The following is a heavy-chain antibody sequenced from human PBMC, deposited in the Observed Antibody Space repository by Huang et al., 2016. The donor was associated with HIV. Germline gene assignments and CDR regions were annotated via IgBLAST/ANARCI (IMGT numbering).Heavy chain of an antibody. Sequence: QVQLVQSGAEVKKPGASVKISCKASGYTFSHYFMHWVRQAPGQGLECLGVINPSGGRTTYSQKFKGRVTMTRDTSTSTVYMELSSLRSEDTAVYYCARAYNYSLAYWGQGTLVTVSS. D-gene: IGHD4-4*01. V-gene: IGHV1-46*03. CDR3: ARAYNYSLAY. CDR1: GYTFSHYF. J-gene: IGHJ4*02. CDR2: INPSGGRT.